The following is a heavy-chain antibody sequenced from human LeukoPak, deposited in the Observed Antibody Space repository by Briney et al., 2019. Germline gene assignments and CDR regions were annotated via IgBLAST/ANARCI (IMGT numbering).Heavy chain of an antibody. CDR2: ISGSGGRT. V-gene: IGHV3-23*01. Sequence: PGGSLRLSCAASGFTFSSYAMSWVRQAPGKGLEWVSGISGSGGRTYNADSVKGRFTISRDNSKNTLYLQMNSLRAEDTAVYYCAKDPDIASDYWGQGTLVTVSS. D-gene: IGHD2-15*01. CDR3: AKDPDIASDY. CDR1: GFTFSSYA. J-gene: IGHJ4*02.